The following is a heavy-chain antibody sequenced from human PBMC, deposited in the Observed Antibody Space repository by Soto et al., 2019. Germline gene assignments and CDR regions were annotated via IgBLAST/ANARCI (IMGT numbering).Heavy chain of an antibody. J-gene: IGHJ4*02. Sequence: GASVKVSCKASGYTFTSYGISWVRQAPGKGLEWMGWIDPEDGETIYAQKLQGRVTMTKDTSTDTAYMELSSLRSEDTAVYYCATTPDYGDFPDYWGQGTLVTVSS. CDR2: IDPEDGET. CDR1: GYTFTSYG. CDR3: ATTPDYGDFPDY. V-gene: IGHV1-24*01. D-gene: IGHD4-17*01.